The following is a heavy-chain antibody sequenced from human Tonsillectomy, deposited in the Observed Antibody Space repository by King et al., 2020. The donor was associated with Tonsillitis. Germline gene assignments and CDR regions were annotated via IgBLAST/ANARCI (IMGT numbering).Heavy chain of an antibody. Sequence: VQLVESGGGLVQPGGSLRLSCAASGFTFSSYAMSWVRQAPGKGLEWVSAISGSGGSTYYADSVKGRFTTSRDNSKNTLYLQMNSLRAEDTAVNYCAKRLGSTFYYYMDVWGKGTTVTVSS. J-gene: IGHJ6*03. D-gene: IGHD2-2*01. CDR3: AKRLGSTFYYYMDV. CDR1: GFTFSSYA. V-gene: IGHV3-23*04. CDR2: ISGSGGST.